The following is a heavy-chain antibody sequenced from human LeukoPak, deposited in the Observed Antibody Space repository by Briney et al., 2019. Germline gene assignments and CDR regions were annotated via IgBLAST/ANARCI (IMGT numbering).Heavy chain of an antibody. J-gene: IGHJ3*02. D-gene: IGHD3-3*01. CDR3: ARDSVITIFGVVVIDAFDI. Sequence: KPSETLSLTCAVSGYSISSGYYWGGIRQPPGKGLEWIGSIYHSGSTYYNPSLKSRVTISVDTSKNQFSLKLSSVTAADTAVYYCARDSVITIFGVVVIDAFDIWGQGTMVTVSS. V-gene: IGHV4-38-2*02. CDR2: IYHSGST. CDR1: GYSISSGYY.